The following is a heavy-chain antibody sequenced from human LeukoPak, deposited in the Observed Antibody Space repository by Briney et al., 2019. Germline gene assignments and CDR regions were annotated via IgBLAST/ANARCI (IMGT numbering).Heavy chain of an antibody. CDR1: GFTFSSYA. CDR2: ISGSGGST. D-gene: IGHD3-16*01. J-gene: IGHJ4*02. Sequence: PGGALRLSCAASGFTFSSYAMSWLRHAPWKGLECVSAISGSGGSTYYAVSVNGRFTIARDNSKNTLYLQMNSLRAEDTAVYDCAKAITFGTTSKRYYFDYWGQGTLVTVSS. CDR3: AKAITFGTTSKRYYFDY. V-gene: IGHV3-23*01.